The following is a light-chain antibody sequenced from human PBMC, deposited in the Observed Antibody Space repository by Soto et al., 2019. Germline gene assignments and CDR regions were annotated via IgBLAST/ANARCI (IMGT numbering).Light chain of an antibody. V-gene: IGKV1D-12*01. Sequence: IQMTQSPSSVSASVGDRLTITCRASQGIRSWLAWYQPKPGKAPKLLIYAASSLPSGVPSMFSGSASGTDFTLTISSLQHEDFATYDCQPANSFPLTFGGGTKVEIK. CDR1: QGIRSW. CDR2: AAS. CDR3: QPANSFPLT. J-gene: IGKJ4*01.